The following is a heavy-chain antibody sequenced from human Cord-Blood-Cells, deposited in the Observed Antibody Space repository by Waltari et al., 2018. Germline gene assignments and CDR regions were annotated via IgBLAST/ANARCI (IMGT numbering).Heavy chain of an antibody. CDR2: VFPIFGTA. V-gene: IGHV1-69*12. CDR1: GGTFSSYA. D-gene: IGHD3-16*01. Sequence: QVQLVQSGAEVKKPGSSVKVSCKASGGTFSSYAISWVRQAPGQALEWMGGVFPIFGTADYARKVQGRVTIAADESTSTAYMELSSLRSEDTAVYYCARRAGGPFDAFDIWGQGTMVTVSS. CDR3: ARRAGGPFDAFDI. J-gene: IGHJ3*02.